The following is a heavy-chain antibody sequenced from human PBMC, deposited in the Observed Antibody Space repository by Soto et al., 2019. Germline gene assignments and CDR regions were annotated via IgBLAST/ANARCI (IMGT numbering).Heavy chain of an antibody. D-gene: IGHD6-13*01. CDR1: GGSISSSSYY. V-gene: IGHV4-39*01. Sequence: QLQLQESGPGLVKPSETLSLTCTVSGGSISSSSYYWGWIRQPPGKGLEWIGSIYYSGRTYYNPSLKSRVPVSVVTSTNQFSLKLSSVTAADTALYYCAGHGAGSSWYIGYYFDYWGQGTLVTVSS. J-gene: IGHJ4*02. CDR2: IYYSGRT. CDR3: AGHGAGSSWYIGYYFDY.